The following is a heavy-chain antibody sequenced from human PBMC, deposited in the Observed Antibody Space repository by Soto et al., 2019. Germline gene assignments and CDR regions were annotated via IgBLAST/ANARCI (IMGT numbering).Heavy chain of an antibody. CDR1: GFTFSSYA. CDR3: AKRSRSSTFDD. CDR2: ISGSDDST. J-gene: IGHJ4*02. Sequence: GSLRLSCAASGFTFSSYAMSWVRQAPGKGLEWVSVISGSDDSTYYADSVRGRFTISRDNSKNTLYLQMNSLRAEDTAVYYCAKRSRSSTFDDRGQGTLVTLSS. D-gene: IGHD6-6*01. V-gene: IGHV3-23*01.